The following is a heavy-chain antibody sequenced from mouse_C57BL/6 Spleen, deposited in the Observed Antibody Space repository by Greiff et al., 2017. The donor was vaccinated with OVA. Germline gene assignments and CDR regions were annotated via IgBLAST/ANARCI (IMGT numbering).Heavy chain of an antibody. V-gene: IGHV14-2*01. CDR1: GFNIKDYG. J-gene: IGHJ2*01. CDR3: ANSRGECSNYYDY. Sequence: EVQLQQSGAGLVKPGASVKLSCTASGFNIKDYGMHWVRQGTEQGLEWIGWIGPEDGDTKYAPKFKGRATITADKSSNTAYLQLSSLTSEDTADEYCANSRGECSNYYDYWGQGTTLTVSS. D-gene: IGHD6-1*01. CDR2: IGPEDGDT.